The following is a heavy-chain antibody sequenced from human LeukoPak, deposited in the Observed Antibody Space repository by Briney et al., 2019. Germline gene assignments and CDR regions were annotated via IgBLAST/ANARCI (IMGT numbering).Heavy chain of an antibody. CDR1: GFTFSSYA. J-gene: IGHJ4*02. CDR2: IRYDGSNK. V-gene: IGHV3-30*02. Sequence: SGGSLGLSCAASGFTFSSYAMSWVRQAPGKGLEWVAFIRYDGSNKYYADSVKGRFTISRDNSKNTLYLQMNSLRAEDTAVYYCAKDQGSVYDVSHDYWGQGTLVTVSS. CDR3: AKDQGSVYDVSHDY. D-gene: IGHD1-14*01.